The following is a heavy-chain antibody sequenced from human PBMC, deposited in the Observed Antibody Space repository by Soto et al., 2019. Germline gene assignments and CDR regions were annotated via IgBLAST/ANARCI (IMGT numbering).Heavy chain of an antibody. CDR3: ASMLRQLALISPIDY. CDR1: GGSISSSNW. Sequence: PSETLSLTCAVSGGSISSSNWWSWVRQPPGKGLEWIGEIYHSGSTNYNPSLKSRVTISVDKSKNQFSLKLSSVTAADTAVYYCASMLRQLALISPIDYWGQRTLVTVSS. CDR2: IYHSGST. V-gene: IGHV4-4*02. D-gene: IGHD6-6*01. J-gene: IGHJ4*02.